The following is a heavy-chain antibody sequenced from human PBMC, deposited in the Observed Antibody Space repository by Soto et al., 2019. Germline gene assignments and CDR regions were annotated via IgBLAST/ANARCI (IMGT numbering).Heavy chain of an antibody. CDR1: GFTFSSYG. V-gene: IGHV3-30*18. Sequence: QVQLVESGGGVVQPGRSLRLSCAASGFTFSSYGMHWVRQAPGKGLEWVAVISYDGSNGYYADSVKGRFTISRDNSKNTLYLQMNSLRAEDTAVYYCAKRKYYYDSSGLPDYWGQGTLVTVSS. J-gene: IGHJ4*02. D-gene: IGHD3-22*01. CDR2: ISYDGSNG. CDR3: AKRKYYYDSSGLPDY.